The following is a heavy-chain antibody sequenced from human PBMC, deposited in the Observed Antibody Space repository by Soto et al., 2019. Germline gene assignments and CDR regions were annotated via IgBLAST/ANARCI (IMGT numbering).Heavy chain of an antibody. V-gene: IGHV3-23*01. CDR1: GFTFSNYA. Sequence: PGGSLRLSCAASGFTFSNYAMSWVRQAPGKGLEWVSAISGSGANTYYADSVKGRFTISRDNSKNTLFLQMNSLRAEDTAVYYCAKSCENGPWCAFDIWGQGTMVT. CDR2: ISGSGANT. J-gene: IGHJ3*02. CDR3: AKSCENGPWCAFDI. D-gene: IGHD2-15*01.